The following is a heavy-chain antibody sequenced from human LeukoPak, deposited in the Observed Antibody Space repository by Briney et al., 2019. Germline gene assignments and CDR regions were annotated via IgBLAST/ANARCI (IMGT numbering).Heavy chain of an antibody. CDR1: GFSFTDYP. J-gene: IGHJ4*02. CDR3: ARGNYNNGWYYFDY. CDR2: ISYDGVNK. D-gene: IGHD6-19*01. Sequence: PGGSLRLSCATSGFSFTDYPMNWIRQAPGKGLEWVAFISYDGVNKFYADPVKGRFTISSDSSKNILFLQMNSLRADDTAVYYCARGNYNNGWYYFDYWGQGTLVTVSS. V-gene: IGHV3-33*08.